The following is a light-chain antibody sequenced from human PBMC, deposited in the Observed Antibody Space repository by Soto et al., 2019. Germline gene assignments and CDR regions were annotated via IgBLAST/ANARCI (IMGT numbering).Light chain of an antibody. Sequence: DVVMTQSPLSLPVTLGQPASISCRSSQSLVSSNGNTFLIWFQQRPAQSPRRLIYKVSNRDSAVPDRCTGSGSGTDFTLEISRVEAEDVGVYYCMQATHWPWTFGQGTKVDIK. J-gene: IGKJ1*01. CDR3: MQATHWPWT. CDR2: KVS. V-gene: IGKV2-30*01. CDR1: QSLVSSNGNTF.